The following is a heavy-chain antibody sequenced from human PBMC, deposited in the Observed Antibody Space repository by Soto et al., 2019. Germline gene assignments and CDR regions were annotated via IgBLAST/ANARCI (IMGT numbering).Heavy chain of an antibody. Sequence: VASVKVSCKASGYTFTDYYMNWVRQAPGQGLEWMGWINPDNGVTNYAQKFQGRVTMTTDTSTSTAYMELRSLRSDDTAVYYCARDTAAAGTREIDYYYYGMDVWGQGTTVTVSS. J-gene: IGHJ6*02. D-gene: IGHD6-13*01. V-gene: IGHV1-2*02. CDR3: ARDTAAAGTREIDYYYYGMDV. CDR2: INPDNGVT. CDR1: GYTFTDYY.